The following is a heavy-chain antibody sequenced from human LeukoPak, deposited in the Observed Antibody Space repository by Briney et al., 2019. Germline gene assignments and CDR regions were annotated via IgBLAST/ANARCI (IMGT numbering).Heavy chain of an antibody. CDR2: INPNSGGT. CDR3: ASITLYYYYGMDV. D-gene: IGHD3-10*01. V-gene: IGHV1-2*06. CDR1: GYTFTGYY. Sequence: ASVKVSCKASGYTFTGYYMHWVRQAPGQGLEWMGRINPNSGGTNYAQKFQGRVTMTRDTSISTAYMELSRLRSDDTAVYYCASITLYYYYGMDVWGQGTTVTVSS. J-gene: IGHJ6*02.